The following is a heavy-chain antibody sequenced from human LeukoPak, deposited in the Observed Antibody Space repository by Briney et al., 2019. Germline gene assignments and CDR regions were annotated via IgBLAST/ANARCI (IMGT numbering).Heavy chain of an antibody. V-gene: IGHV3-49*04. Sequence: GGSLRLSCIGSGFTFGDYAMSWVRQAPGKGLEWVGFIRSKAYGGTTQYAASVKGRFPISRDDSKTIAYLQMNSLKAEDTAVYYCTRVRSGNDFDYWGQGTPVTVSS. D-gene: IGHD3-10*01. CDR2: IRSKAYGGTT. J-gene: IGHJ4*02. CDR3: TRVRSGNDFDY. CDR1: GFTFGDYA.